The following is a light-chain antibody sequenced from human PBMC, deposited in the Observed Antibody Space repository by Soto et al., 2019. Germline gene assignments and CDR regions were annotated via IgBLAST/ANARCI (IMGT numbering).Light chain of an antibody. CDR2: GAS. Sequence: EIVLTQSPGTLSLSPGERATLSCRASQSVTSSSLAWYQQKPCQAPRLFIYGASSRATGIPDRFSGSGSGTDFTLTISRLEPEDFEVYHGQQYGSSPWTVGKGNKVEGK. CDR3: QQYGSSPWT. J-gene: IGKJ1*01. CDR1: QSVTSSS. V-gene: IGKV3-20*01.